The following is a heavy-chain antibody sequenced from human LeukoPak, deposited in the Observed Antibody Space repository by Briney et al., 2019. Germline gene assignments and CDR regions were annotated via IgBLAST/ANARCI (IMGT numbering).Heavy chain of an antibody. Sequence: PSETLSLTCAVYGGSFSGYYWSWIRQPPGKGLEWIGEINHSGSTNYNPSLKSRVTISVDTSKNQFSLKLSSVTAADTAVYYCARDPGIVAAGTTGPFDIWGQGTMVTVSS. V-gene: IGHV4-34*01. CDR3: ARDPGIVAAGTTGPFDI. CDR1: GGSFSGYY. J-gene: IGHJ3*02. D-gene: IGHD6-13*01. CDR2: INHSGST.